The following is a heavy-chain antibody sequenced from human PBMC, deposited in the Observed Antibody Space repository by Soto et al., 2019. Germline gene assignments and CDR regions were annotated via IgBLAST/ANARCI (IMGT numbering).Heavy chain of an antibody. J-gene: IGHJ4*02. V-gene: IGHV3-30*18. CDR1: GFTFSTYG. D-gene: IGHD3-22*01. Sequence: GGSLRLSCAASGFTFSTYGMHWVRQPPGKGLEWVAVISSDGKSEHYADPVKGRFSISRDNSKNTLSLQMNSLRVEDTAVYYCAKTITTYSGDSRGRGALVDYWGQGTLVTVSS. CDR2: ISSDGKSE. CDR3: AKTITTYSGDSRGRGALVDY.